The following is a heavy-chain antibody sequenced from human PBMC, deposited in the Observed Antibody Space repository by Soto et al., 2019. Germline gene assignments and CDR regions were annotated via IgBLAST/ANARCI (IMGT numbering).Heavy chain of an antibody. CDR1: GYTFTSYG. CDR3: ARSLGYCSSTSCRNWFDP. CDR2: ISAYNGNT. V-gene: IGHV1-18*01. D-gene: IGHD2-2*01. Sequence: ASVKVSCKASGYTFTSYGISWVRQAPGQGLEWMGWISAYNGNTNYAQKLQGRVTMTTDTSTSTAYMELRSLRSDDTAVYYCARSLGYCSSTSCRNWFDPWGQGTLVTVS. J-gene: IGHJ5*02.